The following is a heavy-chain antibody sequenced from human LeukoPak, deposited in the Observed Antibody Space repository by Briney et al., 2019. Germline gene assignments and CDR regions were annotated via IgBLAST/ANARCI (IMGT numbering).Heavy chain of an antibody. CDR3: ARDRVASGRFGEVAS. J-gene: IGHJ5*02. D-gene: IGHD3-10*01. Sequence: GGSLRLSCAASGFTFSTYSMNWVRQAPGKGLEWVSFISGGGSYIYYAESVKGRFTISRDNAKNSLNLQMNSLRAEDTAIYYCARDRVASGRFGEVASWGQGTPVTVSS. V-gene: IGHV3-21*01. CDR1: GFTFSTYS. CDR2: ISGGGSYI.